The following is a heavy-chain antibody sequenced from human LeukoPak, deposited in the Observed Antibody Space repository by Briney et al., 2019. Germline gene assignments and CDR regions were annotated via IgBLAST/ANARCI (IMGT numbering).Heavy chain of an antibody. CDR1: GYTFTGYY. CDR2: INPNSGGT. V-gene: IGHV1-2*02. J-gene: IGHJ6*03. Sequence: ASVKVSCKASGYTFTGYYMHWVRQAPGQGLEWMGWINPNSGGTNYAQKFQGRVTMTRNTSISTAYMELSRLRSDDTAVYYCARGDDFWSGYPNHYYYMGVWGKGTTVTVSS. D-gene: IGHD3-3*01. CDR3: ARGDDFWSGYPNHYYYMGV.